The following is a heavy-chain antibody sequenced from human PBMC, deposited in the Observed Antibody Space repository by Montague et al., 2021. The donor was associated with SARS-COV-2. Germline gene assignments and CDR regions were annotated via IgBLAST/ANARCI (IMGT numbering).Heavy chain of an antibody. CDR2: INPTGSA. D-gene: IGHD3-3*01. Sequence: SETLSLTCAVSSGSFSDFYWTWIRESPGTGPERIGAINPTGSATYNPSLKGQVTLSRDTSKDQFSLKLQSVTPEDTGVYYCARGQVTISGVLIFIPAAGHLDRWGQGTSVTVSS. J-gene: IGHJ3*01. CDR3: ARGQVTISGVLIFIPAAGHLDR. CDR1: SGSFSDFY. V-gene: IGHV4-34*01.